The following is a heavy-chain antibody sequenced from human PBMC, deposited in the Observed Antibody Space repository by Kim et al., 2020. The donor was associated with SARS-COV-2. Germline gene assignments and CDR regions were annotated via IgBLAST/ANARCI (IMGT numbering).Heavy chain of an antibody. CDR1: GFTFDDYT. J-gene: IGHJ4*02. CDR3: AKDKAYAVSYYFDY. D-gene: IGHD2-21*01. Sequence: GGSLRLSCAASGFTFDDYTMHWVRQAPGKGLEWVSLISWDGGSTYYADSVKGRFTISRDNSKNSLYLQINSLRTEDTALYYCAKDKAYAVSYYFDYWGQGTLVTVSS. V-gene: IGHV3-43*01. CDR2: ISWDGGST.